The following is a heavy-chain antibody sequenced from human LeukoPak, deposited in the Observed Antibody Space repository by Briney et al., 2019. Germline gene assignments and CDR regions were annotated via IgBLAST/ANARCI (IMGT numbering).Heavy chain of an antibody. J-gene: IGHJ4*02. V-gene: IGHV4-59*01. CDR1: GDFMNNYY. CDR3: ARLGNQQEVGAIDY. D-gene: IGHD1-26*01. CDR2: IFYGGST. Sequence: SETLSLTCTVSGDFMNNYYWSRIRESLGEGLEWSGYIFYGGSTNHNPSRKSRLTISVNTSKNQFSQKLSSVTAADTAVYYCARLGNQQEVGAIDYWGQGTLVTVSS.